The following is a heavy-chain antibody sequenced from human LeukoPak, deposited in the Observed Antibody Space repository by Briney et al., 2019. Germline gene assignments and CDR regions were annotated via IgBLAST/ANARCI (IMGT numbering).Heavy chain of an antibody. V-gene: IGHV3-23*01. J-gene: IGHJ4*02. CDR1: GFTFDNYA. D-gene: IGHD3-22*01. CDR2: INVAGDST. CDR3: AKETRETHLVNYFYDSSGYSNINS. Sequence: GSLRVSCAPSGFTFDNYAMSWVRQAPGKGLEWVSGINVAGDSTYYADSVKGRFSISRDNSKSTLFLQMNNLRAEDTAVYFCAKETRETHLVNYFYDSSGYSNINSWGRGTLVTVSS.